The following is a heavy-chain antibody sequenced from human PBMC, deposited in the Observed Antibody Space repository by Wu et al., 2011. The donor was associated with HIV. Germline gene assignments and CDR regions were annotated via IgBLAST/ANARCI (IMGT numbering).Heavy chain of an antibody. D-gene: IGHD2-2*03. CDR1: GGTFSSYA. J-gene: IGHJ3*02. CDR3: ARSGYCSSTSCYAGDAFDI. CDR2: IIPIFGTA. V-gene: IGHV1-69*05. Sequence: QVQLVQSGAEVKKPGSSVKVSCKASGGTFSSYAISWVRQAPGQGLEWMGGIIPIFGTANYAQKFQGRVTITTDESTSTAYMELSSLRSEDTAVYYCARSGYCSSTSCYAGDAFDIWGQGQWSPSLQ.